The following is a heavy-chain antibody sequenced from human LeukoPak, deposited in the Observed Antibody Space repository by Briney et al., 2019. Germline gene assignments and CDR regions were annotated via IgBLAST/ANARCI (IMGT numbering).Heavy chain of an antibody. Sequence: PAETLSLTCTVSGGSISSYYWSWIRQPPGKGLEWIGYIYYSGSTNHNPSLKSRVTISVDTSKNQFSLKLSSVTAADTAVYYCARVSITGTFAYWGQGTLATVSS. D-gene: IGHD1-20*01. CDR3: ARVSITGTFAY. J-gene: IGHJ4*02. CDR2: IYYSGST. V-gene: IGHV4-59*01. CDR1: GGSISSYY.